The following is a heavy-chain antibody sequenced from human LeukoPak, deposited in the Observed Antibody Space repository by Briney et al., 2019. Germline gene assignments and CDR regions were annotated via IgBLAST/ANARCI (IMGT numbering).Heavy chain of an antibody. V-gene: IGHV4-39*02. D-gene: IGHD3-10*02. CDR3: ARGMLTATDDYYGMDV. CDR1: SGSISSSSYY. CDR2: IYYSGGT. Sequence: SETLSLTCTVSSGSISSSSYYWGWIRQPPGKGLEWIDIIYYSGGTYYNPSLKSRVTISVDMSKNHFSLKLSSVTATDTAVYYCARGMLTATDDYYGMDVWGQGTTVTVSS. J-gene: IGHJ6*02.